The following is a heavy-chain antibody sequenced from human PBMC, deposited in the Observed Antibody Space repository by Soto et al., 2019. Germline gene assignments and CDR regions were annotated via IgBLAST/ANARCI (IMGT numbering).Heavy chain of an antibody. Sequence: PGGSLRLSCAASGFTFSDYYMSWIRQAPGKGLEWVSYISSSSSYTNYADSVKGQFTISRDNAKNSLYLQMNSLRAEDTAVYYCARDECTNGVCSYFDYWGQGTLVTVSS. J-gene: IGHJ4*02. CDR1: GFTFSDYY. D-gene: IGHD2-8*01. CDR2: ISSSSSYT. V-gene: IGHV3-11*06. CDR3: ARDECTNGVCSYFDY.